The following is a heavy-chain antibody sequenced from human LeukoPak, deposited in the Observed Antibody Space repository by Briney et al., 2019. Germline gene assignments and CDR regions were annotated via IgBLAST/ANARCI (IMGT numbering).Heavy chain of an antibody. Sequence: PSETLSLTCAVYGGSFSGHYCIWIRQPPGKGLEWIGGIHHTGSTNYNPSLKSRVTISVDTSKNQFSLKLTSVTAADTAVYYCAFRSRVFGNQNYWGQGTLVTVSS. J-gene: IGHJ4*02. CDR1: GGSFSGHY. D-gene: IGHD3-3*01. CDR3: AFRSRVFGNQNY. V-gene: IGHV4-34*01. CDR2: IHHTGST.